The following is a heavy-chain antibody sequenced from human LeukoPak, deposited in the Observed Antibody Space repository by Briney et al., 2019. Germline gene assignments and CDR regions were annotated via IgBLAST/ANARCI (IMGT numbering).Heavy chain of an antibody. CDR3: ARDHDILTGYYRGAFDI. J-gene: IGHJ3*02. Sequence: GGSLRLSCAASGFTFSSYSMNWVRHAPGKGLEWVSYISSSSSTIYYADSVKGRFTISRDNAKNSLYLQMNSLRDEDTAVYYCARDHDILTGYYRGAFDIWGQGTMVTVSS. CDR1: GFTFSSYS. CDR2: ISSSSSTI. V-gene: IGHV3-48*02. D-gene: IGHD3-9*01.